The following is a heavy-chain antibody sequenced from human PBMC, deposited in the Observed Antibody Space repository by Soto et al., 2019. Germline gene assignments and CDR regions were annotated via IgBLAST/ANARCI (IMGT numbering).Heavy chain of an antibody. CDR3: SRHAAYDSVWGKSDGSDY. J-gene: IGHJ4*02. D-gene: IGHD3-16*01. V-gene: IGHV4-39*01. CDR1: GGSISSNSYY. Sequence: QLQLQESGPGLVKPSETLSLACTVSGGSISSNSYYWDWIRQPPGQGLEWIGSMYYSGATYHNPSRQSRVTISIDTATNQFALHLSSVTAADTAVYYCSRHAAYDSVWGKSDGSDYWGQGTLVTVSS. CDR2: MYYSGAT.